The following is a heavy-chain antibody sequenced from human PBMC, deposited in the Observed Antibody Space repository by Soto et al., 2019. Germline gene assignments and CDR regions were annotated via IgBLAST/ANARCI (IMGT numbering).Heavy chain of an antibody. Sequence: PSETLSLTCTVSGGSISSYYWSWIRQPPGRGLEWIGYIYYSGHTNSNPSLKSRVTISVDTSKNQFSLKLSSVTAADTAVYYCARGIATTEMDVWGQGTTVTVSS. CDR2: IYYSGHT. J-gene: IGHJ6*02. D-gene: IGHD6-13*01. CDR3: ARGIATTEMDV. CDR1: GGSISSYY. V-gene: IGHV4-59*01.